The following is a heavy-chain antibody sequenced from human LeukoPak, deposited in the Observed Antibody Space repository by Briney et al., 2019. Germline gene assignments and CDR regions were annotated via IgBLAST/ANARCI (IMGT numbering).Heavy chain of an antibody. CDR2: ISAYNGNT. CDR3: AREPYCSSTSCYPHYFDY. D-gene: IGHD2-2*01. J-gene: IGHJ4*02. CDR1: GYTFTSYG. V-gene: IGHV1-18*01. Sequence: ASVKVSCKASGYTFTSYGISWVRQAPGQGLEWMGWISAYNGNTNYAQKLQGRVTMTTDTSTSTAYMELRSLRSDDTAVYYCAREPYCSSTSCYPHYFDYWGQGTLVTVSS.